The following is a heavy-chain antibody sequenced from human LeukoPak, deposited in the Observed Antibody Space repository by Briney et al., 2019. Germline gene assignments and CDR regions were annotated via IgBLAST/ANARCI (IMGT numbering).Heavy chain of an antibody. Sequence: SETLSLTCTVSGGSISSYYWSWIRQPAGKGLEWIGRIYTSGSTNYNPSLKSRVTMSVDTSKDQFSLKLSSVTAADTAVYYCARRRDYGDYVRVWFDPWGQGTLVTVSS. CDR3: ARRRDYGDYVRVWFDP. CDR1: GGSISSYY. CDR2: IYTSGST. J-gene: IGHJ5*02. V-gene: IGHV4-4*07. D-gene: IGHD4-17*01.